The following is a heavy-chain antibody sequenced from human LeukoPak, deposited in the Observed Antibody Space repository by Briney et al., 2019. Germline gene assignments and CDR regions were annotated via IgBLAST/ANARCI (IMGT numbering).Heavy chain of an antibody. CDR3: ARDLGSGDHGLLV. CDR2: LIRTGQTI. J-gene: IGHJ4*02. V-gene: IGHV3-48*01. Sequence: GSLSLSCALSVFALNSFTIDGAPAATDKGQEWISYLIRTGQTIYYADSVKGRFTISRDNAKNSLYLQMNSLRSEDTGLYFCARDLGSGDHGLLVWGQGTLLTVSS. D-gene: IGHD2-21*02. CDR1: VFALNSFT.